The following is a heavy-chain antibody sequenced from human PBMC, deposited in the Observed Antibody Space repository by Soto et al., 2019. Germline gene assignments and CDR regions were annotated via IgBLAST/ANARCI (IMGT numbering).Heavy chain of an antibody. Sequence: GGSLRLSCAASGFTFSSYAMSWVRQAPGKGLEWVSAISGSGGSTYYADSVKGRFTISRDNSKNTLYLQMNSLRAEDTAVYYCANSLAVAGLGLFDYWGQGTLVTVSS. CDR3: ANSLAVAGLGLFDY. CDR1: GFTFSSYA. J-gene: IGHJ4*02. V-gene: IGHV3-23*01. CDR2: ISGSGGST. D-gene: IGHD6-19*01.